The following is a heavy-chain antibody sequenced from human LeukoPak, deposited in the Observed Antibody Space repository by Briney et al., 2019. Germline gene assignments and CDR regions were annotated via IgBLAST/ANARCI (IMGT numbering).Heavy chain of an antibody. D-gene: IGHD6-13*01. V-gene: IGHV4-38-2*02. CDR3: ARAYSSSWYLNWFDP. J-gene: IGHJ5*02. CDR1: GYSISSGYY. Sequence: SETLSLTCTVSGYSISSGYYWGWIRQPPGKGLEWIGNIYHSGSTYYNPSLKSRVTISVYTSKNQFSLKLSSVTAADTAVYYCARAYSSSWYLNWFDPWGQGTPVTVSS. CDR2: IYHSGST.